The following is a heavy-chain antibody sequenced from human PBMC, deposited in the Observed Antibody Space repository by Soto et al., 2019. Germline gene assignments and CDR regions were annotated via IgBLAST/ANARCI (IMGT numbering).Heavy chain of an antibody. CDR3: AREEPGWLQFPQFDY. J-gene: IGHJ4*02. Sequence: QVQLVQSGAEVKKPGASVKVSCKASGYTFTSYGISWVRQAPGQGLEWMGWISAYNGNTNYAQKLQGRVTMTTDKSTSPAYMELRRLRSDDTAVYYCAREEPGWLQFPQFDYWGQGTLVTVSS. D-gene: IGHD5-12*01. CDR2: ISAYNGNT. V-gene: IGHV1-18*01. CDR1: GYTFTSYG.